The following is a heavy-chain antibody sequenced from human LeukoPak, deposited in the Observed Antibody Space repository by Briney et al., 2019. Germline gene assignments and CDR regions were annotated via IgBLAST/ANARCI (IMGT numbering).Heavy chain of an antibody. D-gene: IGHD2-2*01. CDR1: GFVLSSFA. Sequence: GGSLRLSCTASGFVLSSFAMSWVRQAPGKGLEWVSAISGSGGSTYYADSVKGRFTISRDNSKNTLYLQMNSLRAEDTAVYYCAKSQLGYYFDYWGQGTLVTVS. V-gene: IGHV3-23*01. CDR2: ISGSGGST. CDR3: AKSQLGYYFDY. J-gene: IGHJ4*02.